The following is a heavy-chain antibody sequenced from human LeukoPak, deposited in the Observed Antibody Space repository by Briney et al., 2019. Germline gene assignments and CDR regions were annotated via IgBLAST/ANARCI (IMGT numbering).Heavy chain of an antibody. V-gene: IGHV4-34*01. CDR3: ARGSIVVVPAAILRRGRNWFDP. CDR1: GGSFSGYY. D-gene: IGHD2-2*02. J-gene: IGHJ5*02. Sequence: SETLSLTCAVYGGSFSGYYWSWIRQPPGKGLAWIGEINHSGSTNYNPSLKSRVTISVDTSKNQFSLKLSSVTAADTAVYYCARGSIVVVPAAILRRGRNWFDPWGQGTLVTVSS. CDR2: INHSGST.